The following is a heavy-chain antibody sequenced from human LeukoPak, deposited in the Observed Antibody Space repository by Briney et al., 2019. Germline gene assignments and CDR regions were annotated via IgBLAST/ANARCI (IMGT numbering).Heavy chain of an antibody. CDR2: ISYDGSNK. CDR3: ARDRVYKINFDWSGFDY. D-gene: IGHD3-9*01. CDR1: GFTFTSYA. V-gene: IGHV3-30-3*01. J-gene: IGHJ4*02. Sequence: PGGSLRLSCAASGFTFTSYAMHWVRQAPGKGLEWLAVISYDGSNKYYADSVKGRFTISRDNSKNTLYLQMNSLRAEDTAVYYCARDRVYKINFDWSGFDYWGQGTLVTVSS.